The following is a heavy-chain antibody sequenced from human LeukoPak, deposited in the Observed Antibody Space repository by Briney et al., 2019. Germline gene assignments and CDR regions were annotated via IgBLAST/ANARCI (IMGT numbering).Heavy chain of an antibody. D-gene: IGHD3-3*01. V-gene: IGHV3-30*04. J-gene: IGHJ4*02. CDR1: GFTFSSYA. CDR2: ISYDGSNK. CDR3: ARALALYDFWRGYSPHPADY. Sequence: PGRSLRLSCAASGFTFSSYAMHWVRQAPGKGLEWVAVISYDGSNKYYADSVKGRFTISRDNSKNTLYLQMNSLRAEDTAVYYCARALALYDFWRGYSPHPADYWGQGTLVTVSS.